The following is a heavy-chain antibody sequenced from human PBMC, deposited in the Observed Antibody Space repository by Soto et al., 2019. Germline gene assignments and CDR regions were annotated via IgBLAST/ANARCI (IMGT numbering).Heavy chain of an antibody. Sequence: ETLSLTCSVSGGSISSYYWSWIRQPPGKGLEWIGYIYYIGSTNYNPSLKSRVTISVDTSKNQFSLKLSSVTAADTAVYYCARDHISPGWFDPWGQGTLVTVSS. J-gene: IGHJ5*02. V-gene: IGHV4-59*01. CDR2: IYYIGST. CDR3: ARDHISPGWFDP. D-gene: IGHD2-21*01. CDR1: GGSISSYY.